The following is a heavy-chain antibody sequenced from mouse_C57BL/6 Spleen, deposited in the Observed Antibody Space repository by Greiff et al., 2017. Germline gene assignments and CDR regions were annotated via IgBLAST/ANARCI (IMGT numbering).Heavy chain of an antibody. CDR3: ARPYDYDAFGD. J-gene: IGHJ3*01. CDR1: GFTFSDYY. V-gene: IGHV5-12*01. Sequence: EVQRVESGGGLVQPGGSLKLSCAASGFTFSDYYMYWVRQTPEKRLEWVAYISNGGGSTYYPDTIKGRFTISRDNAKNTLYLQMSRLKSEDTAMFYCARPYDYDAFGDWGQGTLVTVSA. D-gene: IGHD2-4*01. CDR2: ISNGGGST.